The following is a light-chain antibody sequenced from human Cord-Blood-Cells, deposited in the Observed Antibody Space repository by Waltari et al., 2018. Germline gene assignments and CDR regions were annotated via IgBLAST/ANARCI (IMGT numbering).Light chain of an antibody. CDR2: GAS. CDR3: QQYGSSPMYT. Sequence: EIVLTQSPGTLSLSPGERATLSCRASQSVSSSYLAWYQQKPRQAPRLHTSGASSRATGIPDMFSGSGSRTDFTLTISRLEPEDFAVYYCQQYGSSPMYTFGQGTKLEIK. J-gene: IGKJ2*01. V-gene: IGKV3-20*01. CDR1: QSVSSSY.